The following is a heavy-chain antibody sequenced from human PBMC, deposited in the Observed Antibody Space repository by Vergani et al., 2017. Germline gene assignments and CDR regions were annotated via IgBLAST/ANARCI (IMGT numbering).Heavy chain of an antibody. J-gene: IGHJ4*02. D-gene: IGHD6-13*01. V-gene: IGHV1-69*01. CDR1: GGTFSSYA. Sequence: QVQLVQSGAEVKKPGSSVKVSCKASGGTFSSYAISWVRQAPGQGLEWMGGSIPIFGTANYAQKFQGRVTITADESTSTAYMELSSLRSEDTAVYYCARARDRQLDTLIDYWGQGALVTVSS. CDR3: ARARDRQLDTLIDY. CDR2: SIPIFGTA.